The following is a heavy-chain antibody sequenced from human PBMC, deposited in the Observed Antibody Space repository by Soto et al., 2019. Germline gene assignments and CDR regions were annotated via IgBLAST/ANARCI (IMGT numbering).Heavy chain of an antibody. V-gene: IGHV1-2*02. J-gene: IGHJ3*02. CDR3: ARDQAAFDI. CDR2: INPNSGDT. Sequence: ASVEVSCKSSGYTFTGYYIHWVRQAPGQGLEWMGWINPNSGDTNSAQKFQGRVTMTRDTSISTAYMELSRLRSDDTAVYYCARDQAAFDIWGQGTTVTVSS. CDR1: GYTFTGYY.